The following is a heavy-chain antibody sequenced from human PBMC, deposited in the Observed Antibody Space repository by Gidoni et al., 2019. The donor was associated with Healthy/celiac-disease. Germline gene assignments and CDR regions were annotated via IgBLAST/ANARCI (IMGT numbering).Heavy chain of an antibody. CDR3: ASSTIWSYNWFDL. J-gene: IGHJ5*02. D-gene: IGHD6-13*01. CDR1: GATFSSYA. Sequence: QGQLGQSGAEVKKPGSSVKVSGKASGATFSSYAISWVRQAPGQGLAWMGGIIPIFGIATYAQKFQGRVTMTADKSTSTAYMELSSLRSEDTAVYYFASSTIWSYNWFDLWGQGTLVTVSS. V-gene: IGHV1-69*17. CDR2: IIPIFGIA.